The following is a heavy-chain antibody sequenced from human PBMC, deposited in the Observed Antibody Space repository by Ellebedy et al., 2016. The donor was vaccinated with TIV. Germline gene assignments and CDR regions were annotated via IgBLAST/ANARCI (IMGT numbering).Heavy chain of an antibody. CDR2: IYYSGST. V-gene: IGHV4-61*08. D-gene: IGHD3-3*01. Sequence: SETLSLTXTVSGGSISSGGYYWSWIRQHPGKGLEWIGYIYYSGSTNYNPSLKSRVTISVDTSKNQFSLKLSSVTAADTAVYYCARGESERFLEWFGAFDIWGQGTMVTVSS. CDR1: GGSISSGGYY. J-gene: IGHJ3*02. CDR3: ARGESERFLEWFGAFDI.